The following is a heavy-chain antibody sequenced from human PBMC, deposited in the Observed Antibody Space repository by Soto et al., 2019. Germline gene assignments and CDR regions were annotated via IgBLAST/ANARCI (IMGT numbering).Heavy chain of an antibody. CDR3: ARDVAMPTGFGLGY. D-gene: IGHD3-16*01. CDR2: ISNDGSKK. J-gene: IGHJ4*02. V-gene: IGHV3-30*03. Sequence: QVQVVESGGNIVQPGTSLRLSCAASGFAFTNYGIHWVRQAPGKGLEWVAHISNDGSKKFYADSVKGRFTISRDNSENTGYLQMTSLRPDDTAVFYCARDVAMPTGFGLGYWGQGTLVTVSS. CDR1: GFAFTNYG.